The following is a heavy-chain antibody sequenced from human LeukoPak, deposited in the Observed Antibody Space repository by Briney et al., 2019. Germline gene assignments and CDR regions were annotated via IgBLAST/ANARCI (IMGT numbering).Heavy chain of an antibody. V-gene: IGHV4-59*01. J-gene: IGHJ6*03. CDR2: IYYTGST. CDR1: GSSISNYY. Sequence: SETLSLTCSVSGSSISNYYWSWIRQPPGKGLEWIGYIYYTGSTNYNPSLKSRVTISVDTSKNQFSLKLSSVTAADTAVYSCARGLSYSYYYMDVWGKGTTVTISS. D-gene: IGHD6-19*01. CDR3: ARGLSYSYYYMDV.